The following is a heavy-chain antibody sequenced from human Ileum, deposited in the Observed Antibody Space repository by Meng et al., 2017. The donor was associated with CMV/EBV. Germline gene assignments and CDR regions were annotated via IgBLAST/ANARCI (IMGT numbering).Heavy chain of an antibody. D-gene: IGHD2-2*01. Sequence: GESLKISCAAYGIIFNNYGMHWLRQAPGKGLEWVAFMWNEGSNIYNGDIVKGRFIVSRDRSKNTVFLQMNSLRVEDTAVYYCARVLGGSSTSCYSKWFDTWGQGTLVTVSS. J-gene: IGHJ5*02. CDR1: GIIFNNYG. CDR3: ARVLGGSSTSCYSKWFDT. CDR2: MWNEGSNI. V-gene: IGHV3-33*01.